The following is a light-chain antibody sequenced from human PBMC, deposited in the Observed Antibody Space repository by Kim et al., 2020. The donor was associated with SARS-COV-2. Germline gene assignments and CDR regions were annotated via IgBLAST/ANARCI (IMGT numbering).Light chain of an antibody. V-gene: IGLV10-54*04. CDR1: NNNVGNQG. CDR3: SACDSSLNVWV. CDR2: RNN. J-gene: IGLJ3*02. Sequence: LTQPPSVSKGLGQTATLTCTGNNNNVGNQGAAWLQQHQGHPPKLLSYRNNNRPSGISERFSASRSGDTASLTITGLQPEDETDYYCSACDSSLNVWV.